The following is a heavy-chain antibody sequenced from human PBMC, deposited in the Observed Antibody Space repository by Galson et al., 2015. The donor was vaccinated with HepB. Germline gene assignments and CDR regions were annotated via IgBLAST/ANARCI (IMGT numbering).Heavy chain of an antibody. Sequence: SLRLSCAASGLTFSSYSMNWVRQAPGKGLEGVSSISSTSSYIYYADSVKGRFTISRDNAKNSLYLQMNSLRAEDTAVYYCARGPYYDFWSGYYSADDEYYFDHWGQGTLVPVSS. CDR3: ARGPYYDFWSGYYSADDEYYFDH. CDR2: ISSTSSYI. J-gene: IGHJ4*02. CDR1: GLTFSSYS. V-gene: IGHV3-21*01. D-gene: IGHD3-3*01.